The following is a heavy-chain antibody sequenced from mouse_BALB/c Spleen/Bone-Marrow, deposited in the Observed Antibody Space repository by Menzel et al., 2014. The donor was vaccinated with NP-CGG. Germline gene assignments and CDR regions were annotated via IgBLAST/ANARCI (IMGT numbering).Heavy chain of an antibody. Sequence: EVKLQESGPELVKPGASVKMSCKASGYTFTNYVMHWVKQKPGQGLEWIGYINPYNDGTKYNEKFKGKATLTSDKSSSTASTDLSSHTAEEASGNYCARVYDGYDGASTCFAYWGQGTLVTVSA. J-gene: IGHJ3*01. V-gene: IGHV1-14*01. D-gene: IGHD2-3*01. CDR2: INPYNDGT. CDR1: GYTFTNYV. CDR3: ARVYDGYDGASTCFAY.